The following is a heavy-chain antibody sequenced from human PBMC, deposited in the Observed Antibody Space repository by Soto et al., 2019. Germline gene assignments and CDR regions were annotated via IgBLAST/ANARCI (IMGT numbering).Heavy chain of an antibody. CDR1: GGSISSSSYY. CDR3: AMRDRIVVVPAAMGGVAWFDP. Sequence: SETLSLTCTVSGGSISSSSYYWGWIRQPPGKGLEWIGSIYYSGSTYYNPSLKSRVTISVDTSKNQFSLKLSSVTAADTAVYYCAMRDRIVVVPAAMGGVAWFDPWGQGTLVTVSS. J-gene: IGHJ5*02. CDR2: IYYSGST. V-gene: IGHV4-39*01. D-gene: IGHD2-2*01.